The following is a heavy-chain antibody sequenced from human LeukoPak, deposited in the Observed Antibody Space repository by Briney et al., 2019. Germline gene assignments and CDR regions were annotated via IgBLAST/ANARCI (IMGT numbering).Heavy chain of an antibody. V-gene: IGHV3-48*01. CDR2: ISSSSSTI. J-gene: IGHJ3*02. CDR1: GFTFSSYS. CDR3: ARVADYYDSSGDAFDI. D-gene: IGHD3-22*01. Sequence: GGSLRLSCAASGFTFSSYSMNWVGQAPGKGLEWVSYISSSSSTIYYADSVKGRFTISRDNAKNSLYLQMNSLRAEDTAVYYCARVADYYDSSGDAFDIWGQGTMLTVSS.